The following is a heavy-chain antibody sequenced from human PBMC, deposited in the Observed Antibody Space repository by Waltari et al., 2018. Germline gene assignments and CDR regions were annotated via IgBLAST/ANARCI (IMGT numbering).Heavy chain of an antibody. CDR3: ARLRRESSYYDSSGCLDY. J-gene: IGHJ4*02. CDR2: IYYSGST. CDR1: GGSISSSSYY. Sequence: QLQLQESGPGLVKPSETLSLTCTVSGGSISSSSYYWGWLRQPPGKGLEWIGSIYYSGSTYYNPSLKSRVTISVDTSKNQFSLKLSSVTAADTAVYYCARLRRESSYYDSSGCLDYWGQGTLVTVSS. D-gene: IGHD3-22*01. V-gene: IGHV4-39*01.